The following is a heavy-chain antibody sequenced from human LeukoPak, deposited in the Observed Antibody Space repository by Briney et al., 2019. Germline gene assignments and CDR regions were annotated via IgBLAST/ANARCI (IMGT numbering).Heavy chain of an antibody. D-gene: IGHD3-22*01. J-gene: IGHJ4*02. CDR2: ISWDGGST. CDR1: GFTFDDYA. CDR3: AKDSLNLYYDSSGYLSH. V-gene: IGHV3-43D*03. Sequence: GGSLRLSCAASGFTFDDYAMHWVRQAPGKVLEWVSLISWDGGSTYYADSVKGRFTISRDNSKNSLYLQMNSLRAEDTALYYCAKDSLNLYYDSSGYLSHWGQGTLVTVSS.